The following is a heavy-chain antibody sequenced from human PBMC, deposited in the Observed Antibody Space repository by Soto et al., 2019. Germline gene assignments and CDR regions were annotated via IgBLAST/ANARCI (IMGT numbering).Heavy chain of an antibody. CDR2: TYYNGNA. D-gene: IGHD3-22*01. CDR3: ARHVVAVVIKGWGY. J-gene: IGHJ4*02. Sequence: PSETLSLTCNVSGASLDKSNYYWDWIRQSPGKGLEWIGTTYYNGNAYYNPSLRSRVTMSVDTSKNQFSLKLMSVTAADTAVYYFARHVVAVVIKGWGYWGEGSVVSVSS. V-gene: IGHV4-39*01. CDR1: GASLDKSNYY.